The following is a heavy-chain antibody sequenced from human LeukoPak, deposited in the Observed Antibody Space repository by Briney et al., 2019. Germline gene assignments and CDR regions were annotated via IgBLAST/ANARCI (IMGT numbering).Heavy chain of an antibody. CDR1: GVSFNDYY. Sequence: PSETLSLTCAVSGVSFNDYYWSWVRRTPGKGLEWIGEINHSGYTNDSPSLKSRVTLSIDTSRNQFSLNLRSVTVADTGIYYCTRMTTGHDYWGQGTLVTVSS. V-gene: IGHV4-34*01. CDR2: INHSGYT. J-gene: IGHJ4*02. D-gene: IGHD4-17*01. CDR3: TRMTTGHDY.